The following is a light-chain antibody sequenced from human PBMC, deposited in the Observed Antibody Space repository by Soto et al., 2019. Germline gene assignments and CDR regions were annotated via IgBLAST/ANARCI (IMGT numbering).Light chain of an antibody. CDR2: EVT. Sequence: QSVLTQPPSASGSLGQSVTISCTGTSSDVGGYNYVSWHQQHPGKAPKVMMYEVTKRPPGVPDRFSGSKSGNTASLTVSGLQADEEADYYCSSFAGGGNPVLLGGGTKLTVL. J-gene: IGLJ2*01. CDR1: SSDVGGYNY. CDR3: SSFAGGGNPVL. V-gene: IGLV2-8*01.